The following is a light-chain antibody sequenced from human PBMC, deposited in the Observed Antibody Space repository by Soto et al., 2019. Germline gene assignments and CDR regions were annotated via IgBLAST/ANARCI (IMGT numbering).Light chain of an antibody. V-gene: IGLV2-14*03. Sequence: QSALTQPASVSGSPGQSITISCTGTSSDVGGYNYVSWYQQYPGKAPKLMIYDVSYRPSGVSNRFSGSKSDNPASLTISGLQAEDEADYYCTSYASSSTRVVFGGGTQLTVL. CDR1: SSDVGGYNY. CDR2: DVS. CDR3: TSYASSSTRVV. J-gene: IGLJ2*01.